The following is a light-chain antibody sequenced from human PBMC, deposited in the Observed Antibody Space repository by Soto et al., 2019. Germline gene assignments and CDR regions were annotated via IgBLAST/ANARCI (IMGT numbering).Light chain of an antibody. CDR1: QNSKTY. J-gene: IGKJ1*01. Sequence: DIQMTQSPSSLSASVGDIVTITCRASQNSKTYLNWYQQKPGKSHNLLLYAASSLHSGVPSRFSGSGSGTEFALTISSLQPEDFATYYCQQSFSSPLWTFGQGTKVDIK. CDR2: AAS. CDR3: QQSFSSPLWT. V-gene: IGKV1-39*01.